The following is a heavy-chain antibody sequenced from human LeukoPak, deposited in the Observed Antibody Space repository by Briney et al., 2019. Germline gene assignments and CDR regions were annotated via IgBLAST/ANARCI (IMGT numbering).Heavy chain of an antibody. Sequence: GRSLRLSCAASGFTFSSYAMHWVRQAPGKGLEWVAVISYDGSNKYYADSVKGRFTVSRDNAKNSLYLQMNSLRAEDTVVYYCARGSSNDYGDYVPPWYWGQGTLVTVSS. J-gene: IGHJ4*02. V-gene: IGHV3-30-3*01. CDR3: ARGSSNDYGDYVPPWY. CDR2: ISYDGSNK. CDR1: GFTFSSYA. D-gene: IGHD4-17*01.